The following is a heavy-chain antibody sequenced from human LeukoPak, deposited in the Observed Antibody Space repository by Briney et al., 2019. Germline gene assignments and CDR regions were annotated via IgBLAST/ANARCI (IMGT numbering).Heavy chain of an antibody. J-gene: IGHJ4*02. Sequence: GGSLRLSCEGSAFIFSGHWMNWVRQTPGKGLEWVASIKEDGSERQYVDSVKGRFSISRDNTKGSLFLQLNSLRAEDTAVYYCAKGSIAVATNPGGPLDYWGQGTLVTVSS. CDR2: IKEDGSER. CDR1: AFIFSGHW. V-gene: IGHV3-7*03. D-gene: IGHD6-19*01. CDR3: AKGSIAVATNPGGPLDY.